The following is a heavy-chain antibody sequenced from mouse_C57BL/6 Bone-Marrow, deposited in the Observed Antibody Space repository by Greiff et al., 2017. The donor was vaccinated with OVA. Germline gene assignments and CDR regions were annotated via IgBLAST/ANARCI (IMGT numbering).Heavy chain of an antibody. CDR1: GFTFSSYA. D-gene: IGHD2-5*01. J-gene: IGHJ4*01. CDR2: ISSGGDYI. Sequence: EVQRVESGEGLVKPGGSLKLSCAASGFTFSSYAMSWVRQTPEKRLEWVAYISSGGDYIYYADTVKGRFTISRDNARNTLYLQMGSLKSEDTAMYYCTRVRYSNYRVYYYAMDYWGQGTSVTVSS. V-gene: IGHV5-9-1*02. CDR3: TRVRYSNYRVYYYAMDY.